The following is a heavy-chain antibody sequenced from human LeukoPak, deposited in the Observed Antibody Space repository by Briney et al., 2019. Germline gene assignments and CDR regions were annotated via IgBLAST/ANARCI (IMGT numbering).Heavy chain of an antibody. Sequence: PGGSLRLSCAASGFTFSSYWMHWVRQAPGKGLVWVSRINSDGSSTSYADSVRGRFSISRDNAKNTLYLQMNSLRAEDTAVYYCAKVMVPNSLYYYYYMDVWGKGTTVTVSS. J-gene: IGHJ6*03. CDR1: GFTFSSYW. CDR3: AKVMVPNSLYYYYYMDV. D-gene: IGHD2-8*01. CDR2: INSDGSST. V-gene: IGHV3-74*01.